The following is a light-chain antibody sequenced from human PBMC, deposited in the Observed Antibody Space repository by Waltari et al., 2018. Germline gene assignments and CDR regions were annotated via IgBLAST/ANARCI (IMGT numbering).Light chain of an antibody. J-gene: IGLJ2*01. CDR3: SSYTLKNTVI. V-gene: IGLV2-14*01. CDR2: EVI. Sequence: QSALTQPASVSGSPGQSITISCTGTPSDIGSYDFFSWYQHHPGKAPKPIIYEVILRPSGVVNRFSRSKSGNTASLTMSGLQAEDEAVYYSSSYTLKNTVIFGGGTKLTVL. CDR1: PSDIGSYDF.